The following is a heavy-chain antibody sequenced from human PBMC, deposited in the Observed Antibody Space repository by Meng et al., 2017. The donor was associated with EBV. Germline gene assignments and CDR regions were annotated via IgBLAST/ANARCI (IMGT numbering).Heavy chain of an antibody. CDR3: TTDEGAIQEDY. D-gene: IGHD1-26*01. J-gene: IGHJ4*02. CDR2: IKSKTDGGTT. Sequence: VESGGGLVKPGGSLSLSCAASGFTFSNAWMSWVRQAPGKGLEWVGRIKSKTDGGTTDYAAPVKGRFTISRDDSKNTLYLQMNSLKTEDTAVYYCTTDEGAIQEDYWGQGTLVTVSS. V-gene: IGHV3-15*01. CDR1: GFTFSNAW.